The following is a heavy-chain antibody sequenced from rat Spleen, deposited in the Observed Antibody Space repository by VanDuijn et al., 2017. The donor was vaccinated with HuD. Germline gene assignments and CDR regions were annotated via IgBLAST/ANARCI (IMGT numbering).Heavy chain of an antibody. Sequence: EVQLVESGGDLVQPGRSLKLSCVASGFTFNNPWMTWIRQAPGKGLEWVASISPSGGITDYRDSVKGRFAISRDTAKSTLYLQMDSLGSEDTATYYCATAGSRISRFAYWGQGTLVTVSS. J-gene: IGHJ3*01. CDR1: GFTFNNPW. CDR2: ISPSGGIT. D-gene: IGHD2-7*01. V-gene: IGHV5-19*01. CDR3: ATAGSRISRFAY.